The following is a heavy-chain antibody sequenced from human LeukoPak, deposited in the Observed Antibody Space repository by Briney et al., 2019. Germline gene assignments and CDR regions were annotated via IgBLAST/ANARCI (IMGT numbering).Heavy chain of an antibody. V-gene: IGHV5-51*01. D-gene: IGHD3-3*01. CDR3: ARHHGTTIFGVVTPYYYYYGMDV. J-gene: IGHJ6*02. CDR2: IYPGDSDT. CDR1: GYSFTSYW. Sequence: GESLKISCKGSGYSFTSYWIGWVRQMPGKGLEWMGIIYPGDSDTRYSPSFQGQVTISADKSISTAYLQWSSLKVSDTAMYHCARHHGTTIFGVVTPYYYYYGMDVWGQGTTVTVSS.